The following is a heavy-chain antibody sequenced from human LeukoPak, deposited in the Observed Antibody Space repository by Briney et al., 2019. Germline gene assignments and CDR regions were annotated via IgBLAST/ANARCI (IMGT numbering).Heavy chain of an antibody. CDR3: ANTVKPNYYYYGMDV. J-gene: IGHJ6*02. V-gene: IGHV3-30-3*02. Sequence: GGSLRLSCAASGFTFSSYAMHLVRQAPGKGLEWVAVISYDGSNKYYADSVKGRFTISRDNSKNTLYLQMNSLRAEDTAVYYCANTVKPNYYYYGMDVWGQGTTVTVSS. CDR1: GFTFSSYA. D-gene: IGHD4-11*01. CDR2: ISYDGSNK.